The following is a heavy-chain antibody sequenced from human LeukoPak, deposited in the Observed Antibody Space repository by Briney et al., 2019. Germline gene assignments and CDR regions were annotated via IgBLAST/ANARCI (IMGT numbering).Heavy chain of an antibody. CDR3: AREARRSTIFGMITDAFDI. V-gene: IGHV4-59*12. CDR2: IYYNGAT. CDR1: GDSITSSY. J-gene: IGHJ3*02. D-gene: IGHD3-3*01. Sequence: PSETLSLTCTVSGDSITSSYWTWIRQPPGKGLEWIGYIYYNGATYYNPSLGNRVTMSLDTSRNQFSLKVGSVTAADTAVYYCAREARRSTIFGMITDAFDIWGQGIMVTVSS.